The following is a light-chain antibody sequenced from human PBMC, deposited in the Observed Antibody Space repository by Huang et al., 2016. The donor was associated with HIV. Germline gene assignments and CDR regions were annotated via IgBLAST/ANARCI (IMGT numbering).Light chain of an antibody. Sequence: ETVLTQSPATLSLSPGERATLSCRASQSVNSYLAWYQQKPGQTPRLLIYDASNRATGIPARLRGSGSGTDFTLTSSSLEPEDFAVYYCQQRKYWPPITFGQGTRLEIK. V-gene: IGKV3-11*01. CDR1: QSVNSY. CDR2: DAS. CDR3: QQRKYWPPIT. J-gene: IGKJ5*01.